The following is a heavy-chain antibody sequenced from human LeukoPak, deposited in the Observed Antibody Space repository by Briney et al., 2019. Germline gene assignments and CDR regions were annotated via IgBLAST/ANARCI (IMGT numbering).Heavy chain of an antibody. Sequence: SETLSLTCTVSGGSISSYYWSRIRQPPGKGLEWIGYIYYSGSTNYNPSLKSRVTISVDTSKNQFSLKLSSVTAADTAVYYCARVNYDFLSGYFAWFDPWGQGTLVTVSS. CDR1: GGSISSYY. CDR3: ARVNYDFLSGYFAWFDP. CDR2: IYYSGST. J-gene: IGHJ5*02. V-gene: IGHV4-59*01. D-gene: IGHD3-3*01.